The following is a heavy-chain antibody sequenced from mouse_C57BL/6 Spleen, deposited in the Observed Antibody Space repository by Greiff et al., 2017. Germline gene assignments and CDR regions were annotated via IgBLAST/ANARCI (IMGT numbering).Heavy chain of an antibody. CDR3: ARSGYYGSSGAY. CDR1: GYAFSSYW. Sequence: VKLVESGAELVKPGASVKISCKASGYAFSSYWMNWVKQRPGKGLEWIGQIYPGDGDTTYNGKFKGKATLTADKSSSTAYMQLSSLTSEDSAVYFCARSGYYGSSGAYWGQGTLVTVSA. CDR2: IYPGDGDT. J-gene: IGHJ3*01. D-gene: IGHD1-1*01. V-gene: IGHV1-80*01.